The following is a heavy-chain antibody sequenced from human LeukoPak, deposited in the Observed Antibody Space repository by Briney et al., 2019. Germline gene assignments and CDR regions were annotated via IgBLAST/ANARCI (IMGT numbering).Heavy chain of an antibody. J-gene: IGHJ4*02. CDR2: INSDGSTT. CDR3: ARGNYDSSGYCDY. V-gene: IGHV3-74*01. D-gene: IGHD3-22*01. CDR1: GFTFSSYW. Sequence: GGSLRLSCAASGFTFSSYWMYWVRQAPGKGLVWVSRINSDGSTTSYADSVKGRFTISRDNAKNTLYLQMNSLRAEDTAVYYCARGNYDSSGYCDYWGQGTLVSVSS.